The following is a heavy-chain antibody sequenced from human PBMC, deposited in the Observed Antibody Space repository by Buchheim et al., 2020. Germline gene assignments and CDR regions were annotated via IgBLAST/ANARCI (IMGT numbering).Heavy chain of an antibody. CDR1: GGSISSGY. Sequence: QVQLQESGPGQVKPSETLSLTCTVSGGSISSGYWSWIRQSPGKGLEWIGCIFYSGNTHYNPSLKSRVTISSDKSKNQFSLKLNSVTAADTAVYYCARGSGNSWHLLHWGQGTL. D-gene: IGHD6-13*01. J-gene: IGHJ1*01. V-gene: IGHV4-59*01. CDR3: ARGSGNSWHLLH. CDR2: IFYSGNT.